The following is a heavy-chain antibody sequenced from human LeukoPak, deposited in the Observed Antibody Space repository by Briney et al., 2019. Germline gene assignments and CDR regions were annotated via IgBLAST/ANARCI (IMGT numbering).Heavy chain of an antibody. CDR2: VSSSSSSM. J-gene: IGHJ5*02. Sequence: GGSLRLSCVGSGFTFSAFSMNWVRQAPGMGLEWVASVSSSSSSMYYSDSMQGRFTISRDNAKNSLFLQLNSLRAEDTAVYYCARSGGFNNYHSRKGWFDPWGQGALVIVSP. V-gene: IGHV3-21*01. D-gene: IGHD1-26*01. CDR1: GFTFSAFS. CDR3: ARSGGFNNYHSRKGWFDP.